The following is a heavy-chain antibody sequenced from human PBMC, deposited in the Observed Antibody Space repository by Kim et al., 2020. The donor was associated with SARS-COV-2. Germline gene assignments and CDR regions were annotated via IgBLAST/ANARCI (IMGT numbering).Heavy chain of an antibody. Sequence: GGSLRLFCTASGFIFSAYYMTWVRQTPEKGLEWLSYISGSGSDKSYADSVKGRFTISRDNAKSSLYLQMDSLRVEDTAVYYCARVARGPTDWGRGTLVTV. J-gene: IGHJ1*01. CDR2: ISGSGSDK. CDR3: ARVARGPTD. D-gene: IGHD3-10*01. V-gene: IGHV3-11*01. CDR1: GFIFSAYY.